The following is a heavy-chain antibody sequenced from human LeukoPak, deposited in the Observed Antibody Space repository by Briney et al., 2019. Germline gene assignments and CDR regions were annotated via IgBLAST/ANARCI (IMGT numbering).Heavy chain of an antibody. CDR3: ARARDSSGYYYVSRDAFDI. Sequence: GESLKISCKGSGYSFTSYWIGWVRQMPGKGLEWMGIIYPGDSDTRYSPSFQGQVTISADKSISTAYLQWSSLKAPDTAMYYCARARDSSGYYYVSRDAFDIWGQGTMVTVSS. V-gene: IGHV5-51*01. CDR2: IYPGDSDT. CDR1: GYSFTSYW. J-gene: IGHJ3*02. D-gene: IGHD3-22*01.